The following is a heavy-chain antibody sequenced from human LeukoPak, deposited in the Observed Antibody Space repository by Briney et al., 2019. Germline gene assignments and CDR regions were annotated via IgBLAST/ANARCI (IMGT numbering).Heavy chain of an antibody. D-gene: IGHD3-10*01. CDR3: ARSRVKKTLRWFGESSEYYYYYMDV. V-gene: IGHV4-34*01. CDR2: INHSGST. CDR1: GGSFSGYY. Sequence: PSETLSLTRAVYGGSFSGYYWGWIRQPPGKGLEWIGEINHSGSTNYNPSLKSRVTISVDTSKNQFSLKLSSVTAADTAVYYCARSRVKKTLRWFGESSEYYYYYMDVWGKGTTVTISS. J-gene: IGHJ6*03.